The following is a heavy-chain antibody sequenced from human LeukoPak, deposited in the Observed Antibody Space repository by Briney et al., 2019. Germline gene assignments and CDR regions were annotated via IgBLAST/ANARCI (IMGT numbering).Heavy chain of an antibody. V-gene: IGHV3-23*01. D-gene: IGHD6-19*01. CDR1: GFTFSSYA. J-gene: IGHJ1*01. CDR2: ISGSGGST. CDR3: AKARWSSGWPSGYFQH. Sequence: PGGSLRLSCAASGFTFSSYAMSWVRQAPGKGLEWVSAISGSGGSTYYADSVKGRFTISRDNSKNTLYLQMNSLRAEDTAVYYCAKARWSSGWPSGYFQHGGKGTLVTVSS.